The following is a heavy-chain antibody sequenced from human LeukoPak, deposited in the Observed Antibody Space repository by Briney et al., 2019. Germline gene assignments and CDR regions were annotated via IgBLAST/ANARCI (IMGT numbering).Heavy chain of an antibody. CDR2: IYYSGST. D-gene: IGHD1-26*01. V-gene: IGHV4-59*01. CDR1: GGSISSYY. J-gene: IGHJ6*02. CDR3: ARDREANYHYYGMDV. Sequence: SETLSLTCTVSGGSISSYYWSWIRQPPGKGLEWIGYIYYSGSTNYNPSLKSRVTISVDTSKNQFSLKLSSVTAADTAVYYCARDREANYHYYGMDVWGQGTTVTVSS.